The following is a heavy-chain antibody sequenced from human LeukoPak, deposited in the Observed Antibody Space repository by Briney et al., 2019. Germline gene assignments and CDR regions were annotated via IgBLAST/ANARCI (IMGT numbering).Heavy chain of an antibody. CDR1: GYSFTSYW. CDR2: IYPGDSDT. Sequence: GESLKISCKGSGYSFTSYWIGWVRQMPGKVLEWMGIIYPGDSDTRYSPSFQVQVTISADKSISTAYLQWSSLKASDTAMYYCASGTGYCSSTSCYTRWFDPWGQGTLVTVSS. D-gene: IGHD2-2*02. V-gene: IGHV5-51*01. CDR3: ASGTGYCSSTSCYTRWFDP. J-gene: IGHJ5*02.